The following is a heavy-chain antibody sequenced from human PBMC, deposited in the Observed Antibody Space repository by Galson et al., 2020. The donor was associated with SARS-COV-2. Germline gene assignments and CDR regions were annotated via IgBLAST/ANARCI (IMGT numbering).Heavy chain of an antibody. D-gene: IGHD5-18*01. Sequence: KIGESLKISCAASGFTFSSYSMNWVRQAPGKGLEWVSSISSSSSYIYYADSVKGRFTISRDNAKNSLYLQMNSLRAEDTAVYYCAREHSPDSYGYSGGGWDWGQGTLVTVSS. CDR1: GFTFSSYS. CDR3: AREHSPDSYGYSGGGWD. J-gene: IGHJ4*02. CDR2: ISSSSSYI. V-gene: IGHV3-21*01.